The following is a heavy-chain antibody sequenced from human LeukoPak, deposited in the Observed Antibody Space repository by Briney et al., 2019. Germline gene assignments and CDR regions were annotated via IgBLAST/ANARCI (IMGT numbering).Heavy chain of an antibody. J-gene: IGHJ3*02. CDR1: GYSFTSYW. Sequence: GESLKISCKGSGYSFTSYWIGWVRQMPGKGLEWMGIIYPGDSDTRYSPSFQGQFTISADKSITTAYLQWSSLKASDTAMYYCARQIDSSGYYDDAFDIWGQGTMVTVFS. D-gene: IGHD3-22*01. V-gene: IGHV5-51*01. CDR2: IYPGDSDT. CDR3: ARQIDSSGYYDDAFDI.